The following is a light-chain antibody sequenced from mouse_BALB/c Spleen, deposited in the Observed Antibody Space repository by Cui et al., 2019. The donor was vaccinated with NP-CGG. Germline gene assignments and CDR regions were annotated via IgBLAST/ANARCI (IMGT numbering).Light chain of an antibody. CDR3: ALWYSNHWV. Sequence: QAAVTQVSALTTSPGETVTLTCRSSTGPVTTTNYASWVQEKPDHVFPGLMGSTNNRPPCVPARFSGYLIGNKAALTITGAQTENEAIYFCALWYSNHWVFGGGTKLTVL. V-gene: IGLV1*01. J-gene: IGLJ1*01. CDR1: TGPVTTTNY. CDR2: STN.